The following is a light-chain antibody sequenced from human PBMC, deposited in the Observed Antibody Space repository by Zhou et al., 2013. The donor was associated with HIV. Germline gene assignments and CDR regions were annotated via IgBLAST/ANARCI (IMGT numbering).Light chain of an antibody. CDR1: QTVTNDF. CDR3: HQYNNWPLT. V-gene: IGKV3-20*01. J-gene: IGKJ4*01. Sequence: EIVLTQSPGTLSLSPGERATLSCRASQTVTNDFLAWYQQKPGQAPRLLIYGASNRATGIPDRFSGSGSGADFTLTISRLEPEDFAVYYCHQYNNWPLTFGGGTKVEIK. CDR2: GAS.